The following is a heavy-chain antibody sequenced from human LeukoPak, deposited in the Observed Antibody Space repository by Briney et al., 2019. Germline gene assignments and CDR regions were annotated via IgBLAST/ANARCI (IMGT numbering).Heavy chain of an antibody. CDR3: ARALSSGSYTRGAFDI. CDR2: IIPIFGTA. CDR1: GGTFSSYA. Sequence: SVKVSCKAYGGTFSSYAISWVRQAPGQGLEWMGGIIPIFGTANYAQKFQGRVTITTDESTSTAYMELSSLRSEDTAVYYCARALSSGSYTRGAFDIWGQGTMVTVSS. D-gene: IGHD1-26*01. V-gene: IGHV1-69*05. J-gene: IGHJ3*02.